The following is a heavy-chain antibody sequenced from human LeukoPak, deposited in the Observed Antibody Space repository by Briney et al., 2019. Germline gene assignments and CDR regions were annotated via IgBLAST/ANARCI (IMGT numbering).Heavy chain of an antibody. CDR1: GFTFSSYA. CDR2: ISYDGSNK. CDR3: AKDHLWSGHQEEDYFDY. D-gene: IGHD3-3*01. V-gene: IGHV3-30-3*01. Sequence: GRSLRLSCAASGFTFSSYAMHWVRQAPGKGLEWVAVISYDGSNKYYADSVKGRFTISRGNSKNTLYLQMNSLRAEDTAVYYCAKDHLWSGHQEEDYFDYWGQGTLVTVSS. J-gene: IGHJ4*02.